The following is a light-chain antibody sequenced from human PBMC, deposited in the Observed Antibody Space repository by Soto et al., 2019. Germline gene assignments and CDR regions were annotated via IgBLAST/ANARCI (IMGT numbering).Light chain of an antibody. CDR2: GAS. CDR3: QQYHHWPVT. Sequence: EIVMTQSPATLSVSPGERATLSCRASRSVSSNLAWYQHTPGQAPRLLISGASTGATGLPSRFSGSGSGTDFTLTIDSLQSEDVAVYYCQQYHHWPVTFGGGTKVDI. CDR1: RSVSSN. J-gene: IGKJ4*01. V-gene: IGKV3-15*01.